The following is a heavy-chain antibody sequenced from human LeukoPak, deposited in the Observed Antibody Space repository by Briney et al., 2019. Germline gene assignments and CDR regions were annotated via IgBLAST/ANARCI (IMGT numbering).Heavy chain of an antibody. CDR3: ASPGGGQQLISYYYMDV. CDR1: GFTFSSYS. Sequence: GGSLRLSCAASGFTFSSYSMNWVRQAPGKGLEWVSAISGSGGSTYYADSVKGRFTISRDNSKNTLYLQMNSLRAEDTAVYYCASPGGGQQLISYYYMDVWGKGTTVTVSS. D-gene: IGHD6-13*01. J-gene: IGHJ6*03. CDR2: ISGSGGST. V-gene: IGHV3-23*01.